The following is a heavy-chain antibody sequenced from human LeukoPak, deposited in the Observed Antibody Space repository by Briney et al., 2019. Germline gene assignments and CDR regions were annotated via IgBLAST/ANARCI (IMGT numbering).Heavy chain of an antibody. J-gene: IGHJ4*02. V-gene: IGHV1-69*04. D-gene: IGHD6-19*01. CDR3: ARAALGPCGQWLVRGQYFDC. Sequence: SVKVSCKASGDTFSSYAISWVRQAPGQGLEWMGRIIAILGIANYAQKVQGRVTITAVTSTSTAYMEQSSLSSEDMAVYCCARAALGPCGQWLVRGQYFDCWRQGTLVTVPS. CDR1: GDTFSSYA. CDR2: IIAILGIA.